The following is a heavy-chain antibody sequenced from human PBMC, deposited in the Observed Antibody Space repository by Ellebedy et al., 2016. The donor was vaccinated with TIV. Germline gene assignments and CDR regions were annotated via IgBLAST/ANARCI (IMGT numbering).Heavy chain of an antibody. V-gene: IGHV1-18*04. CDR2: ISAYNGAT. Sequence: ASVKVSCKASGYTFSNYGISWVRQAPGQGLEWMGWISAYNGATKYSRRFPGRVTMTVDTSTTTAYMDLRSLKSNDTAVYYCARNIAVDDYWGQGTLVIVSA. J-gene: IGHJ4*02. CDR1: GYTFSNYG. CDR3: ARNIAVDDY. D-gene: IGHD6-19*01.